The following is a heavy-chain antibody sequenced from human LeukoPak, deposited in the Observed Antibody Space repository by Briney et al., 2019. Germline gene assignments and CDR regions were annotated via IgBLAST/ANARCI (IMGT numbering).Heavy chain of an antibody. CDR3: ARDPAYYYGSGSYLARDY. J-gene: IGHJ4*02. V-gene: IGHV4-59*12. CDR1: GGSISSYY. Sequence: SETLSLTCTVSGGSISSYYWSWIRQPPGKGLEWIGYIYYSGSTNYNPSLKSRVTISVDTSKNQFSLKLSSVTAADTAVYYCARDPAYYYGSGSYLARDYWGQGTLVTVSS. D-gene: IGHD3-10*01. CDR2: IYYSGST.